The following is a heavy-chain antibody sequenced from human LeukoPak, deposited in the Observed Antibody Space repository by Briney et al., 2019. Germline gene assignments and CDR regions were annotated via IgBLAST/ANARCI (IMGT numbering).Heavy chain of an antibody. V-gene: IGHV3-23*01. CDR1: GFTFSSYW. J-gene: IGHJ4*02. CDR2: IRGSGHST. Sequence: GGSLRLSCAASGFTFSSYWMSWVRQAPGKGLEWVSSIRGSGHSTYYADSVKGRFTISRDNSKNTLYLQMNSLKAEDTAVYYCAKSGSYDILTGYLNIADYFDYWGQGTLVTVSS. D-gene: IGHD3-9*01. CDR3: AKSGSYDILTGYLNIADYFDY.